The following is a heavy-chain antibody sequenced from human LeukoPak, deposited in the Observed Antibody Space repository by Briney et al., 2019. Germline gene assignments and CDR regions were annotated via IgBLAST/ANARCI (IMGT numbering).Heavy chain of an antibody. CDR2: ISYSGST. D-gene: IGHD6-13*01. CDR3: GRGGGIAVAGT. CDR1: GGSISSSSWY. J-gene: IGHJ4*02. V-gene: IGHV4-39*01. Sequence: PSETLSLTCTVSGGSISSSSWYWGWIRQPPGKGREWIGSISYSGSTYYNPSLKSRVIISVDTSKNQFSLKLTSVTAADTAVYYCGRGGGIAVAGTWGQGSLVTVSS.